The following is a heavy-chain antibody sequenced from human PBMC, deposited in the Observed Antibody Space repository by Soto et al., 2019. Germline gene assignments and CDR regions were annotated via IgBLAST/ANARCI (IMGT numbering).Heavy chain of an antibody. V-gene: IGHV1-8*01. J-gene: IGHJ5*02. CDR1: GYTFTSYD. Sequence: QVQLVQSGAEVKKPGASVKVSCKASGYTFTSYDINWVRQATGQGLEYLGWMNPNSGNTAYVQKFQGRVTMTWDTSLNTAYMELSSLRSEDTAVYFCARGIKSGAYSRWFDPWGQGTLVTVSS. CDR2: MNPNSGNT. CDR3: ARGIKSGAYSRWFDP. D-gene: IGHD4-17*01.